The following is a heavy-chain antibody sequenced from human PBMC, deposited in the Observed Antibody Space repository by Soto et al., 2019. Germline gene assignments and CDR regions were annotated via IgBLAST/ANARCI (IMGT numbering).Heavy chain of an antibody. J-gene: IGHJ6*02. V-gene: IGHV3-21*01. CDR2: ISSSSSYI. D-gene: IGHD5-18*01. CDR1: GFTFSSYS. CDR3: ARDLSSWIQLWLPTRSDYYYGMDV. Sequence: GGSLRLSCAASGFTFSSYSMNWVRQAPGKGLEWVSSISSSSSYIYYADSVKGRFTISRDNAKNSLYLQMNSLRAEDTAVYYCARDLSSWIQLWLPTRSDYYYGMDVWGQGTTVTVSS.